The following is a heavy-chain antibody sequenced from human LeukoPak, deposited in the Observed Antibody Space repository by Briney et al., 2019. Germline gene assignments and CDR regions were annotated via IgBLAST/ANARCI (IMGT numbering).Heavy chain of an antibody. V-gene: IGHV3-21*01. CDR1: GFTFSSSG. Sequence: GGSLRLSCAASGFTFSSSGMSWVRQAPGRGLEWVSSISSSSSYIYYADSVKGRFIISRDNAKNSLYLQMNSLRAEDTAVYYCARDLDYDILTGYYGLGGMDVWGQGTTVTVSS. CDR2: ISSSSSYI. J-gene: IGHJ6*02. CDR3: ARDLDYDILTGYYGLGGMDV. D-gene: IGHD3-9*01.